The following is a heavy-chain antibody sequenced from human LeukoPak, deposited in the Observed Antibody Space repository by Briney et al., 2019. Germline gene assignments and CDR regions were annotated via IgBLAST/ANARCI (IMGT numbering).Heavy chain of an antibody. V-gene: IGHV3-53*01. D-gene: IGHD6-19*01. CDR1: GLSVSSKY. Sequence: GGSLRLSCAASGLSVSSKYMSWVRQAPGKGLEWVSVIYTGGNEYYADSVKGRFTISRDNSKKMVYLQMNSLRAEDTALYYCAGGQMFTSGGFDNWGQGALVTVSS. J-gene: IGHJ4*02. CDR3: AGGQMFTSGGFDN. CDR2: IYTGGNE.